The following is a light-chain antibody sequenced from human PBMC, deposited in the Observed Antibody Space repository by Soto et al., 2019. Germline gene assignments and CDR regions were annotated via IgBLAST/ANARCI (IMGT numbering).Light chain of an antibody. Sequence: QSALTQPASVSGSPGQSITISCTEIRSDVGNYNLVSWYQQHPVKAPKLIIYEGSKRPSGVSNRFSGSKSGNTASLTISGLQAEDEADYYCCSYVGSSAYVFGTGTKLTVL. CDR2: EGS. CDR1: RSDVGNYNL. CDR3: CSYVGSSAYV. V-gene: IGLV2-23*01. J-gene: IGLJ1*01.